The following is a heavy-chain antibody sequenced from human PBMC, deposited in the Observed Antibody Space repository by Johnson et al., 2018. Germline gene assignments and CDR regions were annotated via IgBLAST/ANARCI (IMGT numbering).Heavy chain of an antibody. J-gene: IGHJ6*02. Sequence: VQLVESGAEVKKPGSSVKVSCKASGYTFTSYDINWVRQATGQGLEWMGWMNPNSGNTGYAQKFQGRVTMTRNTSISTAYMELSSLRSEDTAVYYCARGLTGYDFWGGYCPSGRDVWGQGTTVTVSS. V-gene: IGHV1-8*01. CDR3: ARGLTGYDFWGGYCPSGRDV. CDR1: GYTFTSYD. CDR2: MNPNSGNT. D-gene: IGHD3-3*01.